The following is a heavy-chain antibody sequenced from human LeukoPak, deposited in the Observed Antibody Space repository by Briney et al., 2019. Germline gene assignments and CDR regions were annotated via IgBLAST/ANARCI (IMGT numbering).Heavy chain of an antibody. D-gene: IGHD3-22*01. J-gene: IGHJ3*02. Sequence: GGSLRLSCAASGFTFSSYSMNWVRQAPGKGLEWVSSISSSSSYIYYADSVKGRFTISRDNAKNSLYLQMNSLRAEDTAVYYCAREPYDSSGYYSDASDIWGQGTMVTVSS. CDR1: GFTFSSYS. CDR2: ISSSSSYI. CDR3: AREPYDSSGYYSDASDI. V-gene: IGHV3-21*01.